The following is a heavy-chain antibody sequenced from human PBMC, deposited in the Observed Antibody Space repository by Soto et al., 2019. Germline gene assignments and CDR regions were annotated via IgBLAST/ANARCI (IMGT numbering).Heavy chain of an antibody. V-gene: IGHV4-31*03. CDR3: ARDRGVYYPGAFDI. D-gene: IGHD2-8*01. CDR2: IYYSGST. J-gene: IGHJ3*02. Sequence: QVQLQESGPGLVKPSQTLSLTCTVSGGSISSGGYYWSWIRQHPGKGLEWIGYIYYSGSTYYNPSLKSGVTISVDTSKNQISLQLSSVTAADTAVYYCARDRGVYYPGAFDIWGQGTMVTVSS. CDR1: GGSISSGGYY.